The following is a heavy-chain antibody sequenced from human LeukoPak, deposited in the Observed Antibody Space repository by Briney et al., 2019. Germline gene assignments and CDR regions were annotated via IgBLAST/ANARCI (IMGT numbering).Heavy chain of an antibody. D-gene: IGHD6-13*01. V-gene: IGHV1-2*02. CDR2: INPNSGGT. CDR3: AAGYSSSWCYFDY. Sequence: ASVKVSCKASGYTFTGYYMHWVRQAPGQGLEWMGWINPNSGGTNYAQKFQGRVTMTRDTSISTAYMELSRLRSDDTAVYYCAAGYSSSWCYFDYWGQGTLVTVSS. J-gene: IGHJ4*02. CDR1: GYTFTGYY.